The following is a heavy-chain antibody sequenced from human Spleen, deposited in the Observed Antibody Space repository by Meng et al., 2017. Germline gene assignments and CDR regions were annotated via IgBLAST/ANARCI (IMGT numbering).Heavy chain of an antibody. CDR2: FYPADSDT. Sequence: KVSCKGCGYSFSRYWIAWVRQMPGKGLDWMGIFYPADSDTRYSPSFQGQVTMSADTSIRTAYLQWSSLGASDTAIYYCARAGTGTTHYGMDVWGQGTTVTVSS. CDR1: GYSFSRYW. J-gene: IGHJ6*02. V-gene: IGHV5-51*01. CDR3: ARAGTGTTHYGMDV. D-gene: IGHD4-17*01.